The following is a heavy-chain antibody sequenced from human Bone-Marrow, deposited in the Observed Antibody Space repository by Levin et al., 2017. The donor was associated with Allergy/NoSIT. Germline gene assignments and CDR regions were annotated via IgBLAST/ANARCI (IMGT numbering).Heavy chain of an antibody. V-gene: IGHV1-69*02. D-gene: IGHD6-19*01. J-gene: IGHJ3*02. CDR2: IIPILDLT. Sequence: ASVKVSCTVSGGSFNSYTIIWVRQAPGPGFEYMGRIIPILDLTNYAQKFHGRVTISADKSTSTAYMELNGLSSEDTAIYYCASGIAVAGNSPSFDIWGPGTMVTVSS. CDR1: GGSFNSYT. CDR3: ASGIAVAGNSPSFDI.